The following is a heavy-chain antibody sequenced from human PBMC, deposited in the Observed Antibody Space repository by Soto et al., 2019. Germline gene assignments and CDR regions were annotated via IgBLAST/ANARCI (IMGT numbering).Heavy chain of an antibody. CDR3: ARFGGSSGWDYYWYFDL. Sequence: QVQLVQSGAEVKKPGSSVKVSCKASGGTFSSYAISWVRQAPGQGLEWMGGIIPIFGTANHAQKFQGSVTITADESTSTACMELSSLRSEDTAVYYCARFGGSSGWDYYWYFDLWGRGTLVTVSS. V-gene: IGHV1-69*01. J-gene: IGHJ2*01. CDR1: GGTFSSYA. D-gene: IGHD6-19*01. CDR2: IIPIFGTA.